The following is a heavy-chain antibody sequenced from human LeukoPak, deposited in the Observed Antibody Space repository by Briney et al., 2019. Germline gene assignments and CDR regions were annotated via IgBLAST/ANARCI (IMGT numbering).Heavy chain of an antibody. CDR3: AREVSGGEFDY. CDR2: IIPILGIA. D-gene: IGHD6-19*01. Sequence: GASVKVSCKSSGGTFSSYTISWVRQAPGQGLEWMGRIIPILGIANYAQKFQGRVTITADKSTSTAYMELSSLRPEDTAVYYCAREVSGGEFDYWGQGTLVTVSS. CDR1: GGTFSSYT. V-gene: IGHV1-69*04. J-gene: IGHJ4*02.